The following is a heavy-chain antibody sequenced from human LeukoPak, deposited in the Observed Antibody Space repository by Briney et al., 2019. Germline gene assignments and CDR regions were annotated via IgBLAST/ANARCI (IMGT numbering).Heavy chain of an antibody. Sequence: SETLSLTCAVYGGSFSVYYWSWIRQPPGKGLEWIGEINHSGSTNYNPSLKSRVTLSVDTSKNQFSLKLSSVTAADTAVYYCARVRCSGGSCYSDYWGQGTLVTVSS. CDR1: GGSFSVYY. CDR3: ARVRCSGGSCYSDY. CDR2: INHSGST. V-gene: IGHV4-34*01. D-gene: IGHD2-15*01. J-gene: IGHJ4*02.